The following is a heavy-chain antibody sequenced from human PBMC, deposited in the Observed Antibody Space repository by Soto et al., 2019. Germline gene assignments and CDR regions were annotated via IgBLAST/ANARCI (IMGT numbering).Heavy chain of an antibody. CDR1: GGSFSGYY. D-gene: IGHD5-12*01. J-gene: IGHJ6*03. Sequence: PSETLSLTCAVYGGSFSGYYWSWIRQPPGKGLEWIGEINHSGSTNYNPSLKSRVTISVDTSKNQFSLKLSSVTAADTAVYYCARLGKYSGYEQENYYYYYMDVWGKGTTVTVSS. V-gene: IGHV4-34*01. CDR3: ARLGKYSGYEQENYYYYYMDV. CDR2: INHSGST.